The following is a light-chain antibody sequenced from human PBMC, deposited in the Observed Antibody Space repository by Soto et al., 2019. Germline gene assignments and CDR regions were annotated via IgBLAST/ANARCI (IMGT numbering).Light chain of an antibody. J-gene: IGKJ2*01. V-gene: IGKV3-15*01. Sequence: EIVMTQSPATLSVSPGERATLSCRASQSVSTTVAWYQQKPGQAPRLLIYGASTRATDIPARFSGSGSGTEFTLTISSLQSEDFAVYYCQQYGDWPPETFGQGTKLEI. CDR1: QSVSTT. CDR3: QQYGDWPPET. CDR2: GAS.